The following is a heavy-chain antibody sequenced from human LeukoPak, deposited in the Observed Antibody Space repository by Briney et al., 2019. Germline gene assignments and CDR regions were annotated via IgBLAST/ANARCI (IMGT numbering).Heavy chain of an antibody. CDR2: INHSGST. D-gene: IGHD4-23*01. V-gene: IGHV4-34*01. J-gene: IGHJ5*02. Sequence: PSETLSLTRAVYGGSFSGYYWSWIRQPPGKGLEWIGEINHSGSTNYNPSLKSRVTISVDTSKNQFSLKLSSVTAADTAVYYCARDARGGGNSGWFDPWGQGTLVTVSS. CDR1: GGSFSGYY. CDR3: ARDARGGGNSGWFDP.